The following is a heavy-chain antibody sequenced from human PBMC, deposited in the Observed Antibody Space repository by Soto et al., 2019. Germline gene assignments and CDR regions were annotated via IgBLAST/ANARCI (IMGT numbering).Heavy chain of an antibody. CDR3: ARNSLTGYYNYYYSMDV. CDR1: GYSFSSYW. D-gene: IGHD3-9*01. J-gene: IGHJ6*02. Sequence: GESLKISCKSSGYSFSSYWIAWVRLMPGKGLEGMGSIYPDDSDTKYSPSFQGQVTISADKSISAAYLQWSSLKASDTAIYYCARNSLTGYYNYYYSMDVWGQRTTVTVSS. CDR2: IYPDDSDT. V-gene: IGHV5-51*01.